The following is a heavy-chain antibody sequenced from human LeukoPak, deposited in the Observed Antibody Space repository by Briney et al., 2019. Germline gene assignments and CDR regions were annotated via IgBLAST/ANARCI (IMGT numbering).Heavy chain of an antibody. CDR3: ARAYCGGDCYRGWFDP. CDR2: IYYSGST. V-gene: IGHV4-59*01. Sequence: SETLSLTCTVSGGSISSYYWSWIRQPPGKGLERIGYIYYSGSTNYNPSLKSRVTISVDTSKNQFSLKLSSVTAADTAVYYCARAYCGGDCYRGWFDPWGQGTLVTVSS. D-gene: IGHD2-21*02. J-gene: IGHJ5*02. CDR1: GGSISSYY.